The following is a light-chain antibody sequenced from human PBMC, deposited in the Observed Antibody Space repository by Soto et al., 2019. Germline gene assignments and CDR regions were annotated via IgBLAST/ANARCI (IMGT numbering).Light chain of an antibody. CDR1: QSVIPG. CDR2: DAS. J-gene: IGKJ3*01. V-gene: IGKV3-20*01. CDR3: QQYFSSPFT. Sequence: EMVLKQPPGPLDLAPGVRASPSCRPSQSVIPGLSWYRPNACQAPMLLIHDASTRATGIPDRFSGSASGTDLTRAIRRLEPYDSAVYYSQQYFSSPFTFGRGTIV.